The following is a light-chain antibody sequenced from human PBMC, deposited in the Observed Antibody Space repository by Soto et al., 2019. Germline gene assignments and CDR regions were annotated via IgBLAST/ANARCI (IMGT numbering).Light chain of an antibody. Sequence: DIQMTQSPSSLSASVGDRVTITCRASQSISSYLNWYQQKPGKAPKLLIYDASSLECGVPSRFSGSGSGTEFTLTISSLQPEDFATYYCQQYNSYSRTFGQGTKVDIK. V-gene: IGKV1-5*01. CDR1: QSISSY. CDR3: QQYNSYSRT. J-gene: IGKJ1*01. CDR2: DAS.